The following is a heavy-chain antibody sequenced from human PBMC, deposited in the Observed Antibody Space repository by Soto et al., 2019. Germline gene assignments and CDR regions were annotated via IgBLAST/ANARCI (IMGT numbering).Heavy chain of an antibody. V-gene: IGHV4-39*01. Sequence: PSETLSLTCTVSGTSIKNSNYFWAWIRQPPGKGLEFVGSVYSTGGTYYNPSLKNRLTVSAHTSQNQFSLTLKSVTAADSAVYYCGRVTGAATPHSDFDVWGQGTLVTVSS. CDR3: GRVTGAATPHSDFDV. D-gene: IGHD2-15*01. J-gene: IGHJ4*02. CDR1: GTSIKNSNYF. CDR2: VYSTGGT.